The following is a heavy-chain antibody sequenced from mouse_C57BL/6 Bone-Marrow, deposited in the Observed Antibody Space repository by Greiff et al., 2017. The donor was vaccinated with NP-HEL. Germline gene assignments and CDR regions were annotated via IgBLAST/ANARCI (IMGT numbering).Heavy chain of an antibody. V-gene: IGHV3-1*01. CDR3: ARDRHGSLDC. CDR1: GYSITSGYD. Sequence: EVQLQESGPGMVKPSQSLSLTCTVTGYSITSGYDWHWIRHFPGNKLEWMGYISYSGSTNYNPSLKSRISITHDTSKNHFFLKLNSVTTEDTATYYCARDRHGSLDCWGQGTTLTVSS. D-gene: IGHD1-1*01. J-gene: IGHJ2*01. CDR2: ISYSGST.